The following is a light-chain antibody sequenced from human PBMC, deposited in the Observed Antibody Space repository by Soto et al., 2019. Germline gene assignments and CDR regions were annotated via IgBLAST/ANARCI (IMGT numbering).Light chain of an antibody. J-gene: IGKJ1*01. Sequence: DLQMTQSPSSLSASVGDRVTITCRASQDISHYLAWYQKRPGKAPKLLIYAASTLQSGVPSRFTGYGSGTYFTLTISSLQPADFATYYCQKYNSAPWTFGQGTKVDVK. CDR1: QDISHY. V-gene: IGKV1-27*01. CDR3: QKYNSAPWT. CDR2: AAS.